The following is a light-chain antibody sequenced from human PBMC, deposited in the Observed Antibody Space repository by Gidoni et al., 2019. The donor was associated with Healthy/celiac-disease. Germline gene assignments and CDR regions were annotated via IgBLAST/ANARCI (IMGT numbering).Light chain of an antibody. CDR2: GNS. V-gene: IGLV1-40*01. J-gene: IGLJ3*02. CDR3: QSYDSSLSGWRV. Sequence: QSVLTQPPSVSGAPGQRVTISCTGSSPNIGAGYDVHWYQQLPGTAPKPLIYGNSNRPSGVPDRFSGSKSGTSASLAITGLQAEDEADYYCQSYDSSLSGWRVFGGGTKLTVL. CDR1: SPNIGAGYD.